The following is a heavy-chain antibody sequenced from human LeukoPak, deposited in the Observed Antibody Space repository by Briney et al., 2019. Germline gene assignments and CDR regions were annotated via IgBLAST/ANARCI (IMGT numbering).Heavy chain of an antibody. J-gene: IGHJ6*03. CDR2: INHSGST. CDR1: GGSFSGYY. Sequence: SETLSPTCAVYGGSFSGYYWSWIRQPPGKGLEWIGEINHSGSTNYNPSLKSRVTISVDTSKNQFSLKLSSVTAADTAVYYCARCRGVIIDYYYMDVWGKGTTVTISS. CDR3: ARCRGVIIDYYYMDV. V-gene: IGHV4-34*01. D-gene: IGHD3-10*01.